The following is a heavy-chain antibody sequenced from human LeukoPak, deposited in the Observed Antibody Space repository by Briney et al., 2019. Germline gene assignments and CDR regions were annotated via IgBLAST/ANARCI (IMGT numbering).Heavy chain of an antibody. CDR1: GFTFDDYA. V-gene: IGHV3-43*01. J-gene: IGHJ4*02. CDR2: ISRHGDIT. CDR3: AKDIRASGSYPLDC. Sequence: GGSLRLSCAASGFTFDDYAMHWVRQTPDKGLEWVSLISRHGDITYYADSVKGRFTISRDNSENSLSLQMNSLRPEDTALYYCAKDIRASGSYPLDCWGQGTLVTVSS. D-gene: IGHD3-10*01.